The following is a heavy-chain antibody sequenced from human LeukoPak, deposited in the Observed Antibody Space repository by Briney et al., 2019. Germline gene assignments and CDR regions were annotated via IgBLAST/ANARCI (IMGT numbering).Heavy chain of an antibody. J-gene: IGHJ3*02. CDR3: ARDPDTAHAFDI. CDR1: GFIFSSYW. D-gene: IGHD5-18*01. Sequence: GGSLRLSCAASGFIFSSYWMHWVRQAPGKGLEWVAVIWYDGSNKYYADSVKGRFTISRDNSKNTLYLQMNSLRAEDTAVYYCARDPDTAHAFDIWGQGTMVTVSS. V-gene: IGHV3-33*08. CDR2: IWYDGSNK.